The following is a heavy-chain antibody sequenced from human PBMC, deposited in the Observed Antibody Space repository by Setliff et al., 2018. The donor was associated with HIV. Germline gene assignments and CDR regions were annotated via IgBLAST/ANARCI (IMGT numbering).Heavy chain of an antibody. J-gene: IGHJ3*02. CDR2: INPSGGST. D-gene: IGHD3-3*01. Sequence: ASVKVSCKASGYTFTSYYMHWVRQAPGQGLEWMGIINPSGGSTSYAQKFQGRVTMTRDTSTSTVYMELSSLRSEDTAVYYCARGDPASYYNFWSGYASETFDIWGQGTRVTGSS. CDR3: ARGDPASYYNFWSGYASETFDI. V-gene: IGHV1-46*01. CDR1: GYTFTSYY.